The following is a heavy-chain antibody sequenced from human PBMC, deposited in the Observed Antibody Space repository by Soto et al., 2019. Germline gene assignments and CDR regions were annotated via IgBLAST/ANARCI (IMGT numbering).Heavy chain of an antibody. CDR3: ARGYYDFWSGYSPYYGMDV. V-gene: IGHV4-59*01. Sequence: SETLSLTCTVSGGSISSYYWSWIRQPPGKGLEWIGYIYYSGSTNYNPSLKSRVTISVDTSKNQFSLKLSPVTAADTAVYYCARGYYDFWSGYSPYYGMDVWGQGTTVTVSS. CDR1: GGSISSYY. D-gene: IGHD3-3*01. J-gene: IGHJ6*02. CDR2: IYYSGST.